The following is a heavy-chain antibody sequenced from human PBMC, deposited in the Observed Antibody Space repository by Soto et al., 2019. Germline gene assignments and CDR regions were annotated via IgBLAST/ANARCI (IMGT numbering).Heavy chain of an antibody. Sequence: EVQLVESGGGLVQPGGSLRLSCAASGYTFSDNYMDWVRQAPGKGLEWVGRIRNRPNSYTTQYAASVKGRFAVLRDDSENLVYLQMNDLKTEDTAVYYCVRDSGRGFYFDYWGQGAQVTVFS. CDR3: VRDSGRGFYFDY. CDR2: IRNRPNSYTT. CDR1: GYTFSDNY. J-gene: IGHJ4*01. D-gene: IGHD3-10*01. V-gene: IGHV3-72*01.